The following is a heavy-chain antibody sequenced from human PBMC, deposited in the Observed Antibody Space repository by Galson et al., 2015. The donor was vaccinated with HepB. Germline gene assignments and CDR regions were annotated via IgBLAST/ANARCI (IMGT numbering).Heavy chain of an antibody. V-gene: IGHV3-30*18. CDR2: ISYDGSNK. J-gene: IGHJ4*02. Sequence: SLRLSCAASGFTFSSYGMHWVRQAPGKGLEWVAVISYDGSNKYYADSVKGRFTISRDNSKNTLYLQMNSLRAGDTAVYYCAKDLQAAAGDDYWGQGTLVTVSS. D-gene: IGHD6-13*01. CDR1: GFTFSSYG. CDR3: AKDLQAAAGDDY.